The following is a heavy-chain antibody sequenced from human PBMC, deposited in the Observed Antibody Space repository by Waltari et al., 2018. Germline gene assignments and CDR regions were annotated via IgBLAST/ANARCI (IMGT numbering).Heavy chain of an antibody. CDR2: FRGSAGRA. J-gene: IGHJ1*01. CDR3: AKPKCTTTTCSLQESADYLHH. V-gene: IGHV3-23*01. CDR1: GFTFNNYG. D-gene: IGHD2-2*01. Sequence: EVQLLESGGGLVQPGGSLRLSCEASGFTFNNYGMTWVRQGPGKGLEWVSRFRGSAGRAFDADSVKGRFTISRDNSKRTLYLQMHTLRAEDTAVYYCAKPKCTTTTCSLQESADYLHHWGQGTLVSVSS.